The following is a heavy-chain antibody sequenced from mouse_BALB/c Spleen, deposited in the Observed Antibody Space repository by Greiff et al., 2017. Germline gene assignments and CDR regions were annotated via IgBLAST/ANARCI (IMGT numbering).Heavy chain of an antibody. CDR1: GFSLTSYG. Sequence: QVQLQQSGPGLVAPSQSLSITCTVSGFSLTSYGVSWVRQPPGKGLEWLGVIWGDGSTNYHSALISRLSISKDNSKSQVFLKLNSLQTDDTATYYCAKEGIISTTVVARDYYAMDYWGQGTSVTVSS. CDR3: AKEGIISTTVVARDYYAMDY. V-gene: IGHV2-3*01. CDR2: IWGDGST. J-gene: IGHJ4*01. D-gene: IGHD1-1*01.